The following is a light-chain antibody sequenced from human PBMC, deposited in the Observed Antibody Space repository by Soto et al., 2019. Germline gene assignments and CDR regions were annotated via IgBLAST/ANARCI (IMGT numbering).Light chain of an antibody. CDR1: QSISTW. CDR3: QPYNNWPLT. V-gene: IGKV1-5*01. J-gene: IGKJ4*01. Sequence: DLRRTLTASTLSASVDDRVPITCLASQSISTWLAWYQQEPGKAPKLLIYDASSLESGVPARFSGSRSGPEFTLTINSLQSEDFAIYYCQPYNNWPLTFGGGTKAANK. CDR2: DAS.